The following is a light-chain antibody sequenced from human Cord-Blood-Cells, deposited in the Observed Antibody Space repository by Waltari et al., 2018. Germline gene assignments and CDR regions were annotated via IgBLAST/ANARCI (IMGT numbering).Light chain of an antibody. CDR3: SSYTSSSTYV. CDR1: ISDGGGSNY. J-gene: IGLJ1*01. Sequence: QSALTQPASVSGSPGQSITISCTGTISDGGGSNYVSWYQQHPGKAPKRMIYDVSNRPSGVSNRFSGSKSGNTASLTISGLQAEDEADYYCSSYTSSSTYVFGTGTKVTVL. V-gene: IGLV2-14*01. CDR2: DVS.